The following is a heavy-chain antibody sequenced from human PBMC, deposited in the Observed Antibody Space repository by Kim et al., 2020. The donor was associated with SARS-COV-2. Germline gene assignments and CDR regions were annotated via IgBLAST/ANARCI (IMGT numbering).Heavy chain of an antibody. CDR3: ARDRGVRLFDY. D-gene: IGHD6-25*01. Sequence: TSYNPSLKMRVTISVDTSENPFARKLSSVTAADTAVYYCARDRGVRLFDYWGQGTLVTVSS. V-gene: IGHV4-31*02. CDR2: T. J-gene: IGHJ4*02.